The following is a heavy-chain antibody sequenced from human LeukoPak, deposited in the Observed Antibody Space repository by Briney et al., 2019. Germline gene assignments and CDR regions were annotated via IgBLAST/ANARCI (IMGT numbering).Heavy chain of an antibody. J-gene: IGHJ5*02. CDR3: ARDGDLDFWSGYYPHWFDP. V-gene: IGHV3-21*01. Sequence: PWGSLRLSCVASGFTFSSYSMNWVRQAPGKGLEWVSSISSSSSYIYYADSVKGRFTISRDNAKNSLYLQMNSLRAEDTAVYYCARDGDLDFWSGYYPHWFDPWGQGTLVTVSS. CDR2: ISSSSSYI. CDR1: GFTFSSYS. D-gene: IGHD3-3*01.